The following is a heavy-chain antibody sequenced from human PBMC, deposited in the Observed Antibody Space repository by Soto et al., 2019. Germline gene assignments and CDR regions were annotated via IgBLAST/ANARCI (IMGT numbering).Heavy chain of an antibody. V-gene: IGHV3-48*02. D-gene: IGHD6-13*01. Sequence: GGSLRLSCAASGFTFSSYSMNWVRQAPGKGLECISYISGSSSTIYYADSVKGRFTISRDNAKNSLYLQMNSLRDEDTAVYYCARVQGGGSSRPTDYWGQGTLVTVSS. CDR2: ISGSSSTI. J-gene: IGHJ4*02. CDR1: GFTFSSYS. CDR3: ARVQGGGSSRPTDY.